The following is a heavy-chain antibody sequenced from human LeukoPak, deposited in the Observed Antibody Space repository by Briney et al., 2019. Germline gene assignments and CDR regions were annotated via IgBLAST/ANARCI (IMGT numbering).Heavy chain of an antibody. V-gene: IGHV1-2*02. CDR1: GYTFTGYY. Sequence: GASVKVSCTASGYTFTGYYMHWVRQAPGQGLEWMGWINPNSGGTNYAQKFQGRVTMTRDTSISTAYMELSRLRSDDTAVYYCARGYSSGWYSNGAFDIWGQGTMVTVSS. CDR3: ARGYSSGWYSNGAFDI. J-gene: IGHJ3*02. D-gene: IGHD6-19*01. CDR2: INPNSGGT.